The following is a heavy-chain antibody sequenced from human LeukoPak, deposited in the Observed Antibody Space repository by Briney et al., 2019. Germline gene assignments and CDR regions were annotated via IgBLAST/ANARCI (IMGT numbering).Heavy chain of an antibody. CDR1: GFTVSSNY. J-gene: IGHJ3*02. Sequence: GGSLRLSCAASGFTVSSNYMSWVRQAPGKGLEWVSVIYSGGSTYYADSVKGRFTISRDNSKNTLYLQMNSLRAEDTAVYYCATPYSSSWYGNDASDIWGQGTMVTVSS. V-gene: IGHV3-53*01. CDR2: IYSGGST. D-gene: IGHD6-13*01. CDR3: ATPYSSSWYGNDASDI.